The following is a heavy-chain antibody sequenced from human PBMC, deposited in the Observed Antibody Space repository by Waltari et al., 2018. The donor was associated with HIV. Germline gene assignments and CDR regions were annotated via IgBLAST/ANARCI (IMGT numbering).Heavy chain of an antibody. V-gene: IGHV4-34*01. Sequence: QVQLKQWGAGVLKPSETLSLTCAVYSESFSGNYWSWIRQPPGKGLEWIGEVNHSGSTNYNPALKGGVTISRDTSKKHFSRRLTSVTAADTALYYCARMPILGYGSYAFDSWGQGTLVTVSS. CDR3: ARMPILGYGSYAFDS. CDR2: VNHSGST. CDR1: SESFSGNY. D-gene: IGHD6-13*01. J-gene: IGHJ4*02.